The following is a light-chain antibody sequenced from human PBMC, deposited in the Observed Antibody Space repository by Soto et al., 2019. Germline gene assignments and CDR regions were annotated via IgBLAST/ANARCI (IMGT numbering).Light chain of an antibody. CDR1: NIGGKS. CDR3: QVWESGRGV. J-gene: IGLJ1*01. Sequence: SYELTQPPSVSVAPGQTARITWGGNNIGGKSVHWYQQKPGQAPVLVVYDDSDRPSGIPERFSGSNSVNTATLTISRVAAGDEADYYCQVWESGRGVFGNGTKVTV. V-gene: IGLV3-21*02. CDR2: DDS.